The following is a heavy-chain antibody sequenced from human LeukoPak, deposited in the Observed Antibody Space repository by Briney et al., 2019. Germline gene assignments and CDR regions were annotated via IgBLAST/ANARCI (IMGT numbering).Heavy chain of an antibody. J-gene: IGHJ4*02. CDR2: IYTSGST. Sequence: SETLSLTCTVSGGFISSYYWSWVRHPPGKGLGWIWYIYTSGSTNYNTSLKSRVTISVDTSKNQFSLKLNSVTAADTAVYYCARVEYSSSSRTLGYYYFDDWGQGTLVTVSS. D-gene: IGHD6-6*01. CDR1: GGFISSYY. CDR3: ARVEYSSSSRTLGYYYFDD. V-gene: IGHV4-4*09.